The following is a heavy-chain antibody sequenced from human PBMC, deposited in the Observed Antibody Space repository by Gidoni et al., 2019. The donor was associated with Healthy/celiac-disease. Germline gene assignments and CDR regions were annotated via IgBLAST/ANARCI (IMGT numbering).Heavy chain of an antibody. D-gene: IGHD3-10*01. Sequence: QVQLGQSGAEVKKPGSSVKVSRKASGGTCSSYAISWVRQAPGQGLDWMGGISPILGTANYAQKFQGRVTITADESTSTAYMELSSLRSEDTAVYYCASSYGSGPEEAYYFDYWGQGTLVTVSS. CDR1: GGTCSSYA. CDR3: ASSYGSGPEEAYYFDY. CDR2: ISPILGTA. J-gene: IGHJ4*02. V-gene: IGHV1-69*01.